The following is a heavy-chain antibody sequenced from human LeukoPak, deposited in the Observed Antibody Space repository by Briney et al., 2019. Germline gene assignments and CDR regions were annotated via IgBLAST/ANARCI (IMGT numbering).Heavy chain of an antibody. CDR1: GGTFSSYA. J-gene: IGHJ6*04. Sequence: SVKVSCKASGGTFSSYAISWVRQAPGQGLEWVGGIIPIFGTANYAQKFQGRVTITADKSTSTAYMELSSLRSEDTAVYYCARSDIPGGYYYYGMDVWGKGTTVTVSS. D-gene: IGHD3-9*01. V-gene: IGHV1-69*06. CDR2: IIPIFGTA. CDR3: ARSDIPGGYYYYGMDV.